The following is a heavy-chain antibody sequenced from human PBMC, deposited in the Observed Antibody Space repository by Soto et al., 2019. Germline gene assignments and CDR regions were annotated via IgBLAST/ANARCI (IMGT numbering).Heavy chain of an antibody. CDR2: INHSGST. J-gene: IGHJ6*02. CDR3: ARGRGYSSGWIYYYYAMDV. V-gene: IGHV4-34*01. D-gene: IGHD6-19*01. CDR1: GGSFSGYY. Sequence: PSETLSLTCAVYGGSFSGYYWSWIRQPPGKGLEWIGEINHSGSTNYNPSLKSRVTISVDTSKNQFSLKLSSVTAADTAVYYCARGRGYSSGWIYYYYAMDVWGQGPTVT.